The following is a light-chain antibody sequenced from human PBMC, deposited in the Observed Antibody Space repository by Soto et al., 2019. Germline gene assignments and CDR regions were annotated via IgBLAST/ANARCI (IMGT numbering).Light chain of an antibody. CDR1: SRDIGDYSY. J-gene: IGLJ3*02. CDR3: CSYAGSNWV. CDR2: EVS. Sequence: QSVLTQPPSASGSPGQSVTISCTGTSRDIGDYSYVSWYQQHPGKAPKLIIFEVSKRPSGVPNRFSGSKSGNTASLTVSGLQAEDEADYYCCSYAGSNWVFGGGTKLTV. V-gene: IGLV2-8*01.